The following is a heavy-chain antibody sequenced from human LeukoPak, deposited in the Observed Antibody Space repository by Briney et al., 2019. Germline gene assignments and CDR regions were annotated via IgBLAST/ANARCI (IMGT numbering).Heavy chain of an antibody. CDR2: VTGSGDTT. CDR1: GLAFDRYA. CDR3: AKGTSTIAARPDI. Sequence: GGPLRLSCAASGLAFDRYAMNWVRQAPGKGLEWVSVVTGSGDTTYYADSVKGRFTISRDNSKNTLYLQMNSLRAEDTAVYYCAKGTSTIAARPDIWGQGTRVTVSS. D-gene: IGHD6-6*01. J-gene: IGHJ4*02. V-gene: IGHV3-23*01.